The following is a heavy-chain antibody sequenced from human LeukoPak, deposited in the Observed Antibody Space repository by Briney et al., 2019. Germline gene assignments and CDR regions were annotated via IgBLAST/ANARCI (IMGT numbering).Heavy chain of an antibody. CDR2: INHSGST. D-gene: IGHD2-15*01. CDR1: GGSFIGFH. J-gene: IGHJ6*03. V-gene: IGHV4-34*01. CDR3: ARLGYCSGGSCWRVRDYYYYMDV. Sequence: SETLSLTCAVYGGSFIGFHWNWIRQPPGKGLEWIGEINHSGSTNYNPSLKSRVTISVDTSKNQFSLKLSSVTAADTAVYYCARLGYCSGGSCWRVRDYYYYMDVWGKGTTVTISS.